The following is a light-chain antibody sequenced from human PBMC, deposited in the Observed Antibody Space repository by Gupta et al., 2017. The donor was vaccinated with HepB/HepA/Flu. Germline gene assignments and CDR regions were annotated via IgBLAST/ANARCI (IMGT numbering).Light chain of an antibody. J-gene: IGLJ3*02. CDR3: SSFRSGYTLFV. Sequence: QSDLTQPASVSGSPGQSLTISCTGSSSDIGPFDAVSWYPQYPGKAPKLLISGVSNRPSGVSYRFSGSKSGNTASLTISGLQPEDEADYYCSSFRSGYTLFVFGGGTKLTVL. CDR2: GVS. CDR1: SSDIGPFDA. V-gene: IGLV2-14*03.